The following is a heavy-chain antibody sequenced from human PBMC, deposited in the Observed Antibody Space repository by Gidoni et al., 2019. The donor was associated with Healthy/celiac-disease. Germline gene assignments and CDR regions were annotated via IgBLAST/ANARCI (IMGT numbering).Heavy chain of an antibody. CDR2: ISSSSSYI. D-gene: IGHD3-16*01. CDR3: ARTATSGGNLDY. Sequence: EVQLVESGGGLVKPGGSLRLSCAASGCTFSSYSMNWVRQAPGQGLEWVSSISSSSSYIYYADSVKGRFTISRDNAKNSLYLQMNSLRAEDTAVYYCARTATSGGNLDYWGQGTLVTVSS. CDR1: GCTFSSYS. J-gene: IGHJ4*02. V-gene: IGHV3-21*01.